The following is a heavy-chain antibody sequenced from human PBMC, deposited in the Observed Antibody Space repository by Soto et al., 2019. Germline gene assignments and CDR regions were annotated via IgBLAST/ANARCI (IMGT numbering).Heavy chain of an antibody. CDR2: IIPIFGTA. J-gene: IGHJ3*02. V-gene: IGHV1-69*13. Sequence: GAAVTVPCQASGGTFSSYALSWLRQAPGQGLAWMGGIIPIFGTANCAQNSQWRSPMTAEHSTSTAYMELSRLRSEDTAVYDCARSITVSVDAFDIWGQGTMVTVSS. CDR1: GGTFSSYA. CDR3: ARSITVSVDAFDI. D-gene: IGHD4-17*01.